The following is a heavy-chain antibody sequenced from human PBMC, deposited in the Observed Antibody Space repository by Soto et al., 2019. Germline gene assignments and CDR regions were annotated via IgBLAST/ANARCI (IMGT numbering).Heavy chain of an antibody. D-gene: IGHD3-10*01. CDR3: AVEGAMVRGNYGMDV. V-gene: IGHV4-61*01. CDR2: IYYSGST. CDR1: GGSVSSGSYY. Sequence: SETLSLTCTVSGGSVSSGSYYWSWIRQPPGKGLEWIGYIYYSGSTNYNPSLKSRVTISVDTSKNQFSLKLSSVTAADTAVYYCAVEGAMVRGNYGMDVCGQGTTVTVSS. J-gene: IGHJ6*02.